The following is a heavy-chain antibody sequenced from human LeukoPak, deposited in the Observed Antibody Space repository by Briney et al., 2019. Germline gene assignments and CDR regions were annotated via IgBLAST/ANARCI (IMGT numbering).Heavy chain of an antibody. CDR1: GFTVSSNY. D-gene: IGHD1/OR15-1a*01. J-gene: IGHJ6*02. V-gene: IGHV3-53*01. CDR2: IYGDDET. Sequence: GGSLRLSCAASGFTVSSNYMNWVRQAPGKGLEWVSVIYGDDETNYADSVRGRFTISRDNSKNTLYLQMNSLRADDTAVYYCAREAVMPVAPVKIGTSDRPLYEYYGLDVWGQGTTVTVS. CDR3: AREAVMPVAPVKIGTSDRPLYEYYGLDV.